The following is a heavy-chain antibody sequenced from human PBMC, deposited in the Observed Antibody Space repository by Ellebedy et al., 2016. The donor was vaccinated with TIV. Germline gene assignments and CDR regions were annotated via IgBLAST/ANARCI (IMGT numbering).Heavy chain of an antibody. CDR1: GFSFSNFW. CDR3: SRNLNWEAWFDP. Sequence: GESLKISCAAWGFSFSNFWMSWVRQAPGKGLEWVGFIRSKAYGGTTEYAASVKGRFTISRDDSKSIAYLQMNSLKSEDTAVYYCSRNLNWEAWFDPWGQGTLVTVSS. J-gene: IGHJ5*02. CDR2: IRSKAYGGTT. V-gene: IGHV3-49*04. D-gene: IGHD3/OR15-3a*01.